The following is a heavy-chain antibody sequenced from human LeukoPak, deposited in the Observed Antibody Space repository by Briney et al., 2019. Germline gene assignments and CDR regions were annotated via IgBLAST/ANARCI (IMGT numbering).Heavy chain of an antibody. Sequence: SVKVSCKASGGTFSSYAISWVRQAPGQGLEWMGGIIPIFGTANYAQKFQGRVTITADESTSTAYMELSSLRSEDTAVYYCATEGYSTVGSFPPTYWGQATLVTVSS. J-gene: IGHJ4*02. D-gene: IGHD2-15*01. CDR1: GGTFSSYA. CDR3: ATEGYSTVGSFPPTY. CDR2: IIPIFGTA. V-gene: IGHV1-69*13.